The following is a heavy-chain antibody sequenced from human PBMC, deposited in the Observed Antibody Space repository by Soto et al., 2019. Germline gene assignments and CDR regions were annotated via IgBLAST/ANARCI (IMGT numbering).Heavy chain of an antibody. J-gene: IGHJ4*02. CDR1: GFTFDDYA. Sequence: EVQLVESGGGLVQPGRSLRLSCAASGFTFDDYAMHWVRRVPGKGLEWVSSISWNSNIIGYADSVKGRFTISRDNAKNSLYLQMNSVRPEDTALYYCAKGGPDGFCSGGRCYFDFWGKGTLVTVSS. D-gene: IGHD2-15*01. CDR3: AKGGPDGFCSGGRCYFDF. V-gene: IGHV3-9*01. CDR2: ISWNSNII.